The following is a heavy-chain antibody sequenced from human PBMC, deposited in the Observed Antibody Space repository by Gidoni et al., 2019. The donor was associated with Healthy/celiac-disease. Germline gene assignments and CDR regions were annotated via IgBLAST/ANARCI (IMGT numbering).Heavy chain of an antibody. Sequence: EVQLFESGGGLVQPGGSLRLSCAASGFTFSSYAMSWVRQAPGKGLEWVSAISGSGGSTYSADSVKGRFTISRDNSKNTLYLQMNSLRAEDTAVYYCAKSCVPAAKVDYYYGMDVWGQGTTVTVSS. CDR3: AKSCVPAAKVDYYYGMDV. V-gene: IGHV3-23*01. D-gene: IGHD2-2*01. CDR1: GFTFSSYA. CDR2: ISGSGGST. J-gene: IGHJ6*02.